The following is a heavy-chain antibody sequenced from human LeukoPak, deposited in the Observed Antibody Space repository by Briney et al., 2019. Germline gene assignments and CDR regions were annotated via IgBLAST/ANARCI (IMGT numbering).Heavy chain of an antibody. CDR2: INHSGST. Sequence: SETLSLTCAAYGGSFSGYYWSWIRQPPGKGLEWIGEINHSGSTNYNPSLKSRVTISVDTSKNQFSLKLSSVTAADTAVYYCARGGHYYGSGRPIYWGQGTLVTVSS. D-gene: IGHD3-10*01. V-gene: IGHV4-34*01. J-gene: IGHJ4*02. CDR3: ARGGHYYGSGRPIY. CDR1: GGSFSGYY.